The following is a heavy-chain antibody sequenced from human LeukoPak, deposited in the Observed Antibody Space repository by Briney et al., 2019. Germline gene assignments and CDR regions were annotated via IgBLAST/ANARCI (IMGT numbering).Heavy chain of an antibody. CDR3: AIPLGSGN. Sequence: SETLSLTFTVSGGSISSGSYYWSWIRQPAGKGLEWIGRIYTSGSTNYNPCLKSRVTISVDTSKNQFSLKLSSVTAADTAVYYCAIPLGSGNWGQGTLVTVSS. D-gene: IGHD3-10*01. V-gene: IGHV4-61*02. CDR1: GGSISSGSYY. J-gene: IGHJ4*02. CDR2: IYTSGST.